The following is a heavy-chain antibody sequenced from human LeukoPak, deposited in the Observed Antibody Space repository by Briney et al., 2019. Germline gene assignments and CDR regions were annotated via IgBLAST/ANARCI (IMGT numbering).Heavy chain of an antibody. V-gene: IGHV3-30*03. CDR3: ARVTYYDFWSGYYDPGWFDP. CDR2: ISYDGSNK. J-gene: IGHJ5*02. Sequence: GGSLRLSCAASGFTFSSYGMHWVRQAPCKGLEWVAVISYDGSNKYYADSVKGRFTISRDNSQNTLYLQMNSLRPGDTAVYYCARVTYYDFWSGYYDPGWFDPWGQGTLVTVSS. D-gene: IGHD3-3*01. CDR1: GFTFSSYG.